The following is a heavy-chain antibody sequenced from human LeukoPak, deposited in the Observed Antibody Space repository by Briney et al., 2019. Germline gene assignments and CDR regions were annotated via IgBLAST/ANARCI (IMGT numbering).Heavy chain of an antibody. D-gene: IGHD3-9*01. CDR1: GYTFTGYY. Sequence: GASVKVSCKASGYTFTGYYMHWVRQAPGQGLEWMGWINPNSGGTNYAQKFQGRVTMTRETSISTAYMELSSLRSDDTAVYYCARDFDWGSPDAFDIWGQGTRVTVSS. CDR3: ARDFDWGSPDAFDI. CDR2: INPNSGGT. V-gene: IGHV1-2*02. J-gene: IGHJ3*02.